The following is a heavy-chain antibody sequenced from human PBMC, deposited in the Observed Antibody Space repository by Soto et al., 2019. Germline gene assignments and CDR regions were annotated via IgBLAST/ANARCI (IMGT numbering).Heavy chain of an antibody. V-gene: IGHV4-31*03. CDR1: GGSIRSGGYY. J-gene: IGHJ6*02. CDR3: ARDRLMATAGTARHYFGLDV. CDR2: IYYSGNT. D-gene: IGHD5-18*01. Sequence: TWETLSLTCTVSGGSIRSGGYYWSWVRQNPRRGLEWIGNIYYSGNTYYNPSLKSRLTISVDTSKNQFSLNPSSVTAADTAVYYCARDRLMATAGTARHYFGLDVWGQGTTVTVS.